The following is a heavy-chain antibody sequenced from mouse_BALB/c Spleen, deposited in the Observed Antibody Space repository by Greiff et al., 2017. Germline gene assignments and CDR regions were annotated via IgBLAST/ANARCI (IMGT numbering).Heavy chain of an antibody. V-gene: IGHV1S126*01. D-gene: IGHD2-12*01. CDR1: GYSFTSYW. Sequence: QVQLQQSGPQLVRPGASVKISCKASGYSFTSYWMHWVKQRPGQGLEWIGMIDPSDSETRLNQKFKDKATLTVDKSSSTAYMQLSSPTSEDSAVYYCARTTGGNYYAMDYWGQGTSVTVSA. CDR2: IDPSDSET. J-gene: IGHJ4*01. CDR3: ARTTGGNYYAMDY.